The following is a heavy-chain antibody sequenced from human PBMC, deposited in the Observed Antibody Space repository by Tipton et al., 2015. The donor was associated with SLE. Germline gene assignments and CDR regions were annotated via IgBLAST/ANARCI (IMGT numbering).Heavy chain of an antibody. D-gene: IGHD6-6*01. CDR3: VKGSSRAYFDY. CDR2: IKGDGTKT. V-gene: IGHV3-74*01. CDR1: GFTFSTYW. Sequence: SLRLSCAASGFTFSTYWMHWVRQAPGKGLVWVARIKGDGTKTTYADSVKGRSTISRDNAKHTLYLQMNSLRPEDTAVYYCVKGSSRAYFDYWGQGILVTVSS. J-gene: IGHJ4*02.